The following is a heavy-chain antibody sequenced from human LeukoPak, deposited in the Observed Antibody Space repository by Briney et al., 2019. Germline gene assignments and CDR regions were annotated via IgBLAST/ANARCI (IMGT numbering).Heavy chain of an antibody. J-gene: IGHJ6*02. CDR1: GFTFNTYW. CDR2: TVGDGSST. V-gene: IGHV3-74*01. CDR3: ARDLRYGMDV. Sequence: GGSLRLSCAASGFTFNTYWMHWVRQAPGEGLVWVSHTVGDGSSTSYADSVKGRFTISRDNAKNTLYLQMNSLRAEDTAVYYCARDLRYGMDVWGQGTTATVSS.